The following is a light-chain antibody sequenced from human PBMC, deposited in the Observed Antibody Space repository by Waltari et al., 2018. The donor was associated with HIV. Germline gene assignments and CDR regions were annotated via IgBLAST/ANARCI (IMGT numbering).Light chain of an antibody. J-gene: IGKJ1*01. Sequence: DIQMTQSPSSLSASVGDRVTITCRTSQSISTYVNWYQQKQGKAPKLLVYDASSLQGGVSSRFSGSGSGTDFTLTISSLQPEDFVTYYCQQSYSTPWTFGQGTKVDI. CDR2: DAS. V-gene: IGKV1-39*01. CDR1: QSISTY. CDR3: QQSYSTPWT.